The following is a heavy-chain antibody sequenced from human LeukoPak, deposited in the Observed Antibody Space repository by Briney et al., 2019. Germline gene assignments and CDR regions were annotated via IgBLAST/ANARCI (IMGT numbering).Heavy chain of an antibody. CDR2: ISDRGDKT. V-gene: IGHV3-23*01. D-gene: IGHD2/OR15-2a*01. Sequence: GGSLRLSCAAFTTFAMSWVRQAPGRGLEWVSVISDRGDKTHHADSVGGRFTISRDNSKKTVSLQMNGLRVDDTAVYFCAKVFYTSSFDFSGQGILVTVSP. CDR3: AKVFYTSSFDF. J-gene: IGHJ4*02. CDR1: TTFA.